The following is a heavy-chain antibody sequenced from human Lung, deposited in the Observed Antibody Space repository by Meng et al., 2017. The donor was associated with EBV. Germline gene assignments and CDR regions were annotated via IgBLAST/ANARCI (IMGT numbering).Heavy chain of an antibody. CDR3: ARGGTSSAPFDY. D-gene: IGHD2-2*01. CDR1: GRSCSSSY. V-gene: IGHV4-34*01. CDR2: INYSGIT. J-gene: IGHJ4*02. Sequence: QVPLQQWGAGLLKPSETLSLTGGVSGRSCSSSYWNWIRQPPGKGLEWIGQINYSGITNYTPSLTSRVTISVDTSKNQFSLSLNSVTAADTAVYYCARGGTSSAPFDYWGQGTLVTVSS.